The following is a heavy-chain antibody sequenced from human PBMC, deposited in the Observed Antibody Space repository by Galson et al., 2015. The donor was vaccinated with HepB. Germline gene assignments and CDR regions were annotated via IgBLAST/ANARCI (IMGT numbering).Heavy chain of an antibody. D-gene: IGHD3-22*01. CDR2: IYRDGRA. V-gene: IGHV3-53*01. J-gene: IGHJ4*02. Sequence: SLRLSCAASGFTVSNNFMTWFRQAPGKGPEWVSVIYRDGRAKYADSVRGRFTISRDNSKNTVDLQMDSLRAEDTAIYYCATDGDKSYLESSGLLWGPGTLVTVSS. CDR3: ATDGDKSYLESSGLL. CDR1: GFTVSNNF.